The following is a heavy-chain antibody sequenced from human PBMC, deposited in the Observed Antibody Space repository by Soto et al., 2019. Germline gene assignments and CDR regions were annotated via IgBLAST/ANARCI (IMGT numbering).Heavy chain of an antibody. V-gene: IGHV1-18*01. D-gene: IGHD5-12*01. J-gene: IGHJ4*02. Sequence: ASVKVSCKASGYTFTSYGISWVRQAPGQGLEWMGWISAYNGNTNYAQKLQGRVTMTTDTSTSTAYMELRSLRSDDTAVYYCARGMVATWQNFGGPYDDYWGQGTLVTVSS. CDR3: ARGMVATWQNFGGPYDDY. CDR2: ISAYNGNT. CDR1: GYTFTSYG.